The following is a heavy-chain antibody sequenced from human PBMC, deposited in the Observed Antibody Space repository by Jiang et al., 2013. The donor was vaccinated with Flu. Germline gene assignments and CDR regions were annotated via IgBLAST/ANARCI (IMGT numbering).Heavy chain of an antibody. CDR3: ARGSTATIAGMFMH. D-gene: IGHD1-1*01. CDR1: GFTFSSYG. CDR2: ISYDGSNK. Sequence: RLSCAASGFTFSSYGMHWVRQAPGKGLEWVAVISYDGSNKYYADSVKGRFTISRDNAKNSLYLQMSSLRAEDTAVYYCARGSTATIAGMFMHWGQGTLVTVSS. J-gene: IGHJ4*02. V-gene: IGHV3-30*03.